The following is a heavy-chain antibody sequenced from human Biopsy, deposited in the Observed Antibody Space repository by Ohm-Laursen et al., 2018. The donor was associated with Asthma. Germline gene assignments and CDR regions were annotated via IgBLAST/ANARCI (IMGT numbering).Heavy chain of an antibody. Sequence: EASVKVSCKTSGYTFNSAGITWVRQAPGQGLEWMGWISVYNGNTKVAQKLRDRVTMITDTSTSTAYMELRSLRSGDTAVYFCARAVDYSHYYGIDVWGQGTTVTVS. CDR2: ISVYNGNT. CDR1: GYTFNSAG. D-gene: IGHD3-10*01. CDR3: ARAVDYSHYYGIDV. V-gene: IGHV1-18*01. J-gene: IGHJ6*02.